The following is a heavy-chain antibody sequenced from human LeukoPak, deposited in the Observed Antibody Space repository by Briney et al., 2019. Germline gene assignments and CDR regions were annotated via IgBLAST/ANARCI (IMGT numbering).Heavy chain of an antibody. CDR1: GFTFSNYW. CDR2: INADGSDK. CDR3: ARSAAGLDC. D-gene: IGHD6-13*01. Sequence: GGSLRLSCAVAGFTFSNYWMGWVRQAPGQGLEWVANINADGSDKYYVDSVKGRFTISRDNVKNSLYLQMNNLRAEDTAMYYCARSAAGLDCWGQGTLVTVSS. J-gene: IGHJ4*02. V-gene: IGHV3-7*01.